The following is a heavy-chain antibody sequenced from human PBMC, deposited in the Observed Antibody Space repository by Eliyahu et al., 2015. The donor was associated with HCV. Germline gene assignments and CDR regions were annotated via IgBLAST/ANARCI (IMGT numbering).Heavy chain of an antibody. CDR1: GFSFSDDW. Sequence: SLRLSCAASGFSFSDDWMHWVRQAPGKGLVWVSGIKSDGSKTCYAASVRGRFTISRDTADNTLYLQMNSLTAEDTAVYYCVREVDDFDVWGQGTMVAVSS. J-gene: IGHJ3*01. CDR2: IKSDGSKT. D-gene: IGHD5-12*01. CDR3: VREVDDFDV. V-gene: IGHV3-74*01.